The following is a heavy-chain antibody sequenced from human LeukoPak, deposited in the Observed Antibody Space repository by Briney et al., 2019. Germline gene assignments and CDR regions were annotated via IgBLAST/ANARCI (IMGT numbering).Heavy chain of an antibody. J-gene: IGHJ4*02. CDR1: GYTFTSYD. CDR2: MNPNSGNT. D-gene: IGHD6-13*01. Sequence: GASVKVSCKASGYTFTSYDINWVRQATGQGLEWMGWMNPNSGNTGYAQKFQGRVTITRNTSISTAYMELSSLRAEDTAVYYCAKDRVAAAGTFFDYWGQGTLVTVSS. V-gene: IGHV1-8*03. CDR3: AKDRVAAAGTFFDY.